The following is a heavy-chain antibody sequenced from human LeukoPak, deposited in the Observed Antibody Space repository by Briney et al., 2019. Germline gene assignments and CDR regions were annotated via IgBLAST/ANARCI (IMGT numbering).Heavy chain of an antibody. Sequence: GGSLRLSCAASGFTFSSYAMHWFRQAPGKGLEWVAVISYDGSNKYYADSVKGRFTISRDNSKNTLYLQMNSLRAEDTAVYYCFLSGAFDIWGQGTMVTVSS. CDR2: ISYDGSNK. V-gene: IGHV3-30-3*01. D-gene: IGHD3-10*01. CDR1: GFTFSSYA. J-gene: IGHJ3*02. CDR3: FLSGAFDI.